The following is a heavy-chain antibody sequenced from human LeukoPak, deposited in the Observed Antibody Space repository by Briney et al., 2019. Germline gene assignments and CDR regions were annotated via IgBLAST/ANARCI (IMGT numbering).Heavy chain of an antibody. D-gene: IGHD3-10*01. CDR2: LCRCSSII. Sequence: GGSLTLSCAPSGLPFTVFSMHWARQARGKGLVWVAYLCRCSSIIVYADSVKGRCTLSRYNAKNSLYLQMNGLRDEDTAVYYCARDSYNGTGSYQDFGGRFEYWGQGTLVTVSS. V-gene: IGHV3-48*02. CDR3: ARDSYNGTGSYQDFGGRFEY. CDR1: GLPFTVFS. J-gene: IGHJ4*02.